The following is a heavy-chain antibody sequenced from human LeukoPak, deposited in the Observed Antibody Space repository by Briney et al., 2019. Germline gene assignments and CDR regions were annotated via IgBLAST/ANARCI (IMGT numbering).Heavy chain of an antibody. CDR1: GFTFSSYA. J-gene: IGHJ4*02. CDR2: ISGSGGST. CDR3: AKDQSGRPGAGDYVFDY. D-gene: IGHD4-17*01. V-gene: IGHV3-23*01. Sequence: GGSLRLSCAASGFTFSSYAMSWVRQAPGKGLEWVSAISGSGGSTYYADSVKGRFTISRDNSKNTLYLQMNSLRAEDTAVYYCAKDQSGRPGAGDYVFDYWGQGTLVTVSS.